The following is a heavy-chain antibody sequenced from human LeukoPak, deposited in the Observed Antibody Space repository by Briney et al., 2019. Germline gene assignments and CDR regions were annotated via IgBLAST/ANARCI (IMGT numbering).Heavy chain of an antibody. CDR2: SNSDGSGT. CDR1: GFTFSSYW. Sequence: VESLRLSCAASGFTFSSYWMHWVRQAPGQGLVWVSLSNSDGSGTVYADPVKGRYTISRDNAKNTLYLQMNSLRAEDTAVYYCARRLGYCTNGVCYSGWFDPWGQGTLVTVSS. J-gene: IGHJ5*02. D-gene: IGHD2-8*01. CDR3: ARRLGYCTNGVCYSGWFDP. V-gene: IGHV3-74*01.